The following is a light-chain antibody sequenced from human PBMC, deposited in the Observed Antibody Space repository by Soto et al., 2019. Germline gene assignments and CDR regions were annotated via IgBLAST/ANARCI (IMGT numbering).Light chain of an antibody. J-gene: IGLJ2*01. Sequence: QAVVTQPPSVSGAPGQRVTISCTGSSSNIGAGYDVHWYQQLPGTAPKLLIYGNSNRPSGVPDRFSGSKSGTSASLAITGLQAEDEADYYCQPYDSSLDVVFGGGTKLTVL. CDR1: SSNIGAGYD. CDR2: GNS. V-gene: IGLV1-40*01. CDR3: QPYDSSLDVV.